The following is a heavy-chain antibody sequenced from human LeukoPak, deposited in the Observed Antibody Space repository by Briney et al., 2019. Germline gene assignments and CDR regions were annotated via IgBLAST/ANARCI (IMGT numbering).Heavy chain of an antibody. CDR2: IYTSGST. CDR1: GYSISSGYY. Sequence: SETLSLTCTVSGYSISSGYYWGCIRQPAGKGLEWIGRIYTSGSTNYNPSLKSRVTISVDTSKNQFSLKLSSVTAADTAVYYCARERYSYGLGYWGQGTLVTVSS. CDR3: ARERYSYGLGY. J-gene: IGHJ4*02. V-gene: IGHV4-61*02. D-gene: IGHD5-18*01.